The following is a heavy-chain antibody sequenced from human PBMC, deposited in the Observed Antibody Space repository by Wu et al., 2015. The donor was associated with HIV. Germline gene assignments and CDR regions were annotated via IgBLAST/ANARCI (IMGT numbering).Heavy chain of an antibody. CDR2: MNPNSGNT. J-gene: IGHJ4*02. CDR1: GYTFTFYD. V-gene: IGHV1-8*01. D-gene: IGHD6-19*01. Sequence: VAEVKKPGASVKVSCKASGYTFTFYDINWVRQATGQGPEWMGWMNPNSGNTGYAQKFQGRITMTRNTSIRTAYMELSSLRSEDTAIYYCARQRAYTSGWYIYDYWGQGTLVTVSS. CDR3: ARQRAYTSGWYIYDY.